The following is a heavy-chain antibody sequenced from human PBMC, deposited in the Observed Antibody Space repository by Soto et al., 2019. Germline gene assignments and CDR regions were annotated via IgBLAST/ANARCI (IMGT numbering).Heavy chain of an antibody. CDR2: IYYSGST. CDR1: GGSISSGDYY. Sequence: SETLSLTCTVSGGSISSGDYYWSWIRQPPGKGLEWIGYIYYSGSTYYNPSLKSRVTISVDTSKNQFSLKLSSVTAADTAVYYCARVKNLEWAHYGMDVWGQGTTVTVSS. J-gene: IGHJ6*02. D-gene: IGHD3-3*01. V-gene: IGHV4-30-4*01. CDR3: ARVKNLEWAHYGMDV.